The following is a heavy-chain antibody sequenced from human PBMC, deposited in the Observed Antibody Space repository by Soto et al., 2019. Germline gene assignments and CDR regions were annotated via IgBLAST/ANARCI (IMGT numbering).Heavy chain of an antibody. D-gene: IGHD6-19*01. CDR1: GDSIISNNW. CDR2: IYHSESA. V-gene: IGHV4-4*02. J-gene: IGHJ3*02. CDR3: ARGTYITGRFALDI. Sequence: SETLSLTCGVSGDSIISNNWWTWVRQPPGKGLEWVGEIYHSESANYNPSLKRRVTISLDKSRNHFSLSLASVTAADAAVYFCARGTYITGRFALDIWGQGTMVTVSS.